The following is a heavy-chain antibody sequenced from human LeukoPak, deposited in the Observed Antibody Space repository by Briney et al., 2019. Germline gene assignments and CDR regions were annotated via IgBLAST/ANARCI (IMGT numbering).Heavy chain of an antibody. CDR2: ISGSGGGT. CDR1: GFTFSTYA. CDR3: AKDQYDSGLFDY. D-gene: IGHD3-22*01. J-gene: IGHJ4*02. Sequence: PGGSLRLSCAASGFTFSTYAMSWVRQAAGKGLEWVSLISGSGGGTYYADSVKGRFTISRDNSKNTLYLQMNSLRAGDTAVYYCAKDQYDSGLFDYWGQGTLVTVSS. V-gene: IGHV3-23*01.